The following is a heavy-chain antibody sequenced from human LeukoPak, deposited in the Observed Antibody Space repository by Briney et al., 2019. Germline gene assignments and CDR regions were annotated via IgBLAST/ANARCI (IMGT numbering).Heavy chain of an antibody. V-gene: IGHV1-69*13. J-gene: IGHJ4*02. Sequence: SVKVSCKASGGTFSSYAISWVRQAPGQGLEWMGGIIPIFGTANYAQKFQGRVTITADESTGTAYMELSSLRSEDTAVYYCAREGSSWYESLDYWGQGTLVTVSS. CDR1: GGTFSSYA. CDR3: AREGSSWYESLDY. CDR2: IIPIFGTA. D-gene: IGHD6-13*01.